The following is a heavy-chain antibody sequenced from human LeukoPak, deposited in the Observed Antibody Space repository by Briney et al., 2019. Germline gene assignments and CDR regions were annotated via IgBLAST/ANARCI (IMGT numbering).Heavy chain of an antibody. V-gene: IGHV4-39*01. D-gene: IGHD1-26*01. CDR2: IYYSGST. J-gene: IGHJ5*02. CDR1: GGSVSSSSYY. CDR3: ARPVGATPHNWFDP. Sequence: SETLFLTCTVSGGSVSSSSYYWGWIRQPPGKGLEWIGSIYYSGSTYYNPSLKSRVTISVDTSKNQFSLKLSSVTAADTAVYYCARPVGATPHNWFDPWGHGTLVTVSS.